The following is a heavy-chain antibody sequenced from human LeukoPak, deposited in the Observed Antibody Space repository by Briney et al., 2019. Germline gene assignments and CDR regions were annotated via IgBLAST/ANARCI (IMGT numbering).Heavy chain of an antibody. D-gene: IGHD1-7*01. CDR3: AKDLGNWNSEYYFDY. V-gene: IGHV3-30*02. J-gene: IGHJ4*02. Sequence: PAGSLRLSCAASGFTFSSYGMHWVRQAPGKGLEGVAFIRYDGSNKYYADSVKGRFTISRDNSKNTLYLQMNSLRAEDTAVYYCAKDLGNWNSEYYFDYWGQGTLVTVSS. CDR1: GFTFSSYG. CDR2: IRYDGSNK.